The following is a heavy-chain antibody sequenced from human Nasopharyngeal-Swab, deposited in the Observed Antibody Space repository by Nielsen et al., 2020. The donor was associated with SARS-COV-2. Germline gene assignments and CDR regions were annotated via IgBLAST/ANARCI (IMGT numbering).Heavy chain of an antibody. CDR1: GYSFRSYG. D-gene: IGHD5-18*01. CDR3: AREDTAMVTFNYFDY. CDR2: ISVYNADT. Sequence: ASVKVSCKASGYSFRSYGINWVRQAPGQGLEWMGWISVYNADTNYAQKLQGRVSMTTDTSTSTAYMELSSLRSEDTAVYYCAREDTAMVTFNYFDYWGQGTPVTVSS. J-gene: IGHJ4*02. V-gene: IGHV1-18*01.